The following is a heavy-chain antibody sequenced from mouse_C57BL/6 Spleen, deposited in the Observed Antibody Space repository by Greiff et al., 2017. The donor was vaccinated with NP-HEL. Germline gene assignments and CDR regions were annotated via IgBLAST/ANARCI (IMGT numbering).Heavy chain of an antibody. CDR1: GFTFSSYA. J-gene: IGHJ1*03. CDR2: ISDGGSYT. D-gene: IGHD2-4*01. Sequence: EVHLVESGGGLVKPGGSLKLSCAASGFTFSSYAMSWVRQTPEKRLEWVATISDGGSYTYYPDNVKGRFTISRDNAKNNLYLQMSHLKSEDTAMYYCAREGLRQGPHWYFDVWGTGTTVTVSS. V-gene: IGHV5-4*01. CDR3: AREGLRQGPHWYFDV.